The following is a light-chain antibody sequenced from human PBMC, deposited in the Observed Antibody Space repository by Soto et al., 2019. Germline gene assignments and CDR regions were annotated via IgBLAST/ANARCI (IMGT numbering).Light chain of an antibody. CDR3: QQSYSTPLT. V-gene: IGKV1-39*01. Sequence: DIQMTQSPSSLSASVGDRVTITCRASQSISSYLNWYQQKPGKAPKLLIYAASSLQSGVPSRFSGSGSGTDFTLTISSLQTEDFATYYLQQSYSTPLTFGGGTKVEIK. CDR2: AAS. J-gene: IGKJ4*01. CDR1: QSISSY.